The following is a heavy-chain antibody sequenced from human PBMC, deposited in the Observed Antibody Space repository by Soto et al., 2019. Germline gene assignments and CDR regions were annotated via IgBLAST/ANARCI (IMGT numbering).Heavy chain of an antibody. Sequence: GESLKISCAASGFTFSDYYMSWIRQAPGKGLEWVSYISSSSSYTYYADSVRGRFTISRDNSKNTLYLQMNTLRPEDSGLYYCARVTPGNNLYYFSGLDFWGQGTSVTVSS. CDR2: ISSSSSYT. J-gene: IGHJ6*02. CDR1: GFTFSDYY. V-gene: IGHV3-11*06. CDR3: ARVTPGNNLYYFSGLDF. D-gene: IGHD1-1*01.